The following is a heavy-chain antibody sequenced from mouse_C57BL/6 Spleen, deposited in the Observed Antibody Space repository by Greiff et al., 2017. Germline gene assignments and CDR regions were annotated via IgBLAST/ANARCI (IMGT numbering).Heavy chain of an antibody. CDR3: ARYFYYGNYDYAMDY. V-gene: IGHV1-52*01. J-gene: IGHJ4*01. CDR1: GYTFTSYW. Sequence: QVQLQQPGAELVRPGSSVKLSCKASGYTFTSYWLHWVKQRPIQGLEWIGNIDPSDSETHYNQKFKDKATLTVDKSSSTAYMQLSSLTSEDSAVYYCARYFYYGNYDYAMDYWGQGTSVTVSS. D-gene: IGHD2-1*01. CDR2: IDPSDSET.